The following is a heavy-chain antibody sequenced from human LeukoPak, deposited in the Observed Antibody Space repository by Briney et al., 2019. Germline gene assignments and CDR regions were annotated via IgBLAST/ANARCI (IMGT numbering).Heavy chain of an antibody. CDR1: GFTFSSYA. CDR3: AREMDSRSWYYYYGMDV. V-gene: IGHV3-30*04. Sequence: GGSLRLSCAASGFTFSSYAMHWVRQAPGKGLEWVAVISYDGSNKYYADSVKGRFTISRDNSKNTLYLQMNSLRAEDTAVYYCAREMDSRSWYYYYGMDVWGQGTTVTVSS. CDR2: ISYDGSNK. D-gene: IGHD6-13*01. J-gene: IGHJ6*02.